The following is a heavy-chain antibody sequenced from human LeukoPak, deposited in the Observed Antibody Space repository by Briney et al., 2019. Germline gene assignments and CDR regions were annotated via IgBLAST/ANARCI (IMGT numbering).Heavy chain of an antibody. V-gene: IGHV3-49*04. CDR2: IRSKASGGTT. CDR1: GFTFGDYA. J-gene: IGHJ4*02. CDR3: TKGVSLTDY. Sequence: GRSLRLSCATSGFTFGDYAMSWVRQAPGKGPKWVGFIRSKASGGTTEYAASVKGRFTISRDDSKSIVYLQMNSLKTEDTAVYYCTKGVSLTDYWGQGTLVTVSS.